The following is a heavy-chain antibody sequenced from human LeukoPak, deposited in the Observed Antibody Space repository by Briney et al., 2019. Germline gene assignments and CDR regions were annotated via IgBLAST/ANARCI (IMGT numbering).Heavy chain of an antibody. CDR3: ARLAPGYGDSDTDY. CDR2: IYYSGST. D-gene: IGHD4-17*01. V-gene: IGHV4-59*08. J-gene: IGHJ4*02. CDR1: GGSISSCY. Sequence: SETLSLTCTVSGGSISSCYWSWIRQPPGKGLQWIGYIYYSGSTNYNPSLKSRVTISVDTSKNQFSLRLSSVTAADTAVYYCARLAPGYGDSDTDYWGQGTLVTASS.